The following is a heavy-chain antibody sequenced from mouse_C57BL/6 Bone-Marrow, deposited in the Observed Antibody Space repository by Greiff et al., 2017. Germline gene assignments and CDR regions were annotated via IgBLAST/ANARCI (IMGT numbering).Heavy chain of an antibody. D-gene: IGHD3-1*01. Sequence: EVKLVESGGGLVQPGGSLKLSCAASGFTFSDYGMAWVRQAPRTGPEWVACISNLAYSIYYAATVTGRFPISSEKAKNTLYLEMSRLRSGDTAMYYCARAPGGAMDYWGQGTSVTVSS. CDR1: GFTFSDYG. J-gene: IGHJ4*01. CDR3: ARAPGGAMDY. CDR2: ISNLAYSI. V-gene: IGHV5-15*01.